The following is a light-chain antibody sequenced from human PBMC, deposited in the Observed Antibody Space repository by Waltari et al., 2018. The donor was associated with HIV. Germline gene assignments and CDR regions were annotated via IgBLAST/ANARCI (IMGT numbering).Light chain of an antibody. CDR3: SSYTSSSTLG. CDR2: DAS. Sequence: QSALTQPASVSGSPGQSITISCTGTSSDVGGYNYVSWYQQHPGTAPKLMIYDASNRPSGVSIRFSGSKSGNTASLPISGLQAEDEADYYCSSYTSSSTLGFGGGTKLTVL. CDR1: SSDVGGYNY. J-gene: IGLJ2*01. V-gene: IGLV2-14*03.